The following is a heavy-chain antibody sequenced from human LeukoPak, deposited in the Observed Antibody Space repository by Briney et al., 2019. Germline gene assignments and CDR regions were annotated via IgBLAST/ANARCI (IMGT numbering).Heavy chain of an antibody. CDR2: ISAYHGNA. Sequence: ASVKVSCKASGYTFTNFGFSWVRQAPGQGLEWMGWISAYHGNADYAQKFQGRVTMTTDTSTSTAYMELRSLRSDDTAVYYCARGGLRFCDTTRCRTSLLYWGQGTPVTVSS. J-gene: IGHJ4*02. CDR3: ARGGLRFCDTTRCRTSLLY. D-gene: IGHD2-2*01. CDR1: GYTFTNFG. V-gene: IGHV1-18*01.